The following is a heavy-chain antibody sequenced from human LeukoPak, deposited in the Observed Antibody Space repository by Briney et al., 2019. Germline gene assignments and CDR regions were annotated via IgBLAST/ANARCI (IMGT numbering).Heavy chain of an antibody. CDR1: GGSISSSSYY. V-gene: IGHV4-39*01. Sequence: SETLSLTCTVSGGSISSSSYYWGWVRQPPGKGLEWIGSIYYSGSTYYNPSLKSRVTISVDTSKNQFSLKLSSVTAADTAVYYCARDSSGYLFDYWGQGALVTVSS. CDR2: IYYSGST. CDR3: ARDSSGYLFDY. J-gene: IGHJ4*02. D-gene: IGHD3-22*01.